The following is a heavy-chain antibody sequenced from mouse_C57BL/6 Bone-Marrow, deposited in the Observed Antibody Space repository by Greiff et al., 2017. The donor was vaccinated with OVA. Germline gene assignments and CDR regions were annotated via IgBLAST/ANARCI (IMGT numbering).Heavy chain of an antibody. CDR2: ISSGSSTI. J-gene: IGHJ2*01. CDR1: GFTFSDYG. V-gene: IGHV5-17*01. Sequence: EVKLMESGGGLVKPGGSLKLSCAASGFTFSDYGMHRVRQAPEKGLEWVAYISSGSSTIYYADTVKGRFTISRDNAKNTLFLQMTSLRSEDTAMYYCARRLSDYWGQGTTLTVSS. D-gene: IGHD1-2*01. CDR3: ARRLSDY.